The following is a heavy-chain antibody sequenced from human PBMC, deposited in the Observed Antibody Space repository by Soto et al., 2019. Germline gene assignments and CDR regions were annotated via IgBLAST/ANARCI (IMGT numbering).Heavy chain of an antibody. J-gene: IGHJ6*02. D-gene: IGHD2-2*01. V-gene: IGHV1-18*04. Sequence: QDQLVQSGAEVKKPGASVMVSCKAAGFTFNRYGISWVRQAPGQGLEWMGWISGYNGDTNYAQKFQGRVTLTTDTSTSTAYMELRSLKSDGTAVYYCARDRSRTSIYYYYYGMDVWGQGTTVTVSS. CDR1: GFTFNRYG. CDR2: ISGYNGDT. CDR3: ARDRSRTSIYYYYYGMDV.